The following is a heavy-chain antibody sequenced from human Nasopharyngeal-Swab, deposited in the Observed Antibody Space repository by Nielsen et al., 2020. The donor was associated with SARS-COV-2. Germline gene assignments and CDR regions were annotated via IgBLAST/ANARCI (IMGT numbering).Heavy chain of an antibody. D-gene: IGHD1-26*01. Sequence: ASVKVSCKASGYTFTSYAMHWVRQAPGQRLEWMGWINAGNGNTKYSQKFQGRVTITRDTSASTAYMELSSLRSEDTAVYYCARVGIMSGNLWGWFDPWGQGTLVPSPQ. CDR2: INAGNGNT. CDR3: ARVGIMSGNLWGWFDP. CDR1: GYTFTSYA. V-gene: IGHV1-3*01. J-gene: IGHJ5*02.